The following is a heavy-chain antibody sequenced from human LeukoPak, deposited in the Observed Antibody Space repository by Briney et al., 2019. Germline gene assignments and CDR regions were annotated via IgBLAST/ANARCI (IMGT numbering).Heavy chain of an antibody. CDR3: ARYYAWFGELDYFDY. CDR1: GFTFSSYW. V-gene: IGHV3-7*01. J-gene: IGHJ4*02. D-gene: IGHD3-10*01. Sequence: GGSLRPSCAASGFTFSSYWMSWVRQAPGKGLEWVANIKQDGSEKYYVDSVKGRFTISRDNAKNSLYLQMNSLRAEDTAVYYCARYYAWFGELDYFDYWGQGTLVTVSS. CDR2: IKQDGSEK.